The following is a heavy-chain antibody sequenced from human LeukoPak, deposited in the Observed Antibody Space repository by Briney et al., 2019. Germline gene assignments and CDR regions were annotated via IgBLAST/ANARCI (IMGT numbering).Heavy chain of an antibody. Sequence: GRSLRLSCAASGFTFSSYGMHWVRQAPGKGLEWVAVISYDGSNKYYADSVKGRFTISRDNSKNTLFLQMNSLRAEDTAVYYCAKCRDLWLAYFDYWGQGTLVTVSS. CDR2: ISYDGSNK. CDR1: GFTFSSYG. D-gene: IGHD6-19*01. J-gene: IGHJ4*02. V-gene: IGHV3-30*18. CDR3: AKCRDLWLAYFDY.